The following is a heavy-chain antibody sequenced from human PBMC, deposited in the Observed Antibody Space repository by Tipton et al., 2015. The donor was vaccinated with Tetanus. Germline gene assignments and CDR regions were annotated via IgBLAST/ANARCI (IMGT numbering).Heavy chain of an antibody. Sequence: TLSLTCTVSVGSISSGDYYWGWVRQSPGEGLEWIGHIYKSGNTYYKPFLKSRVAISIDASKNQFSLKLNSMTAADTAVYYCARVGYYYYYMDVWGKGTTVTVSS. CDR1: VGSISSGDYY. D-gene: IGHD3-22*01. J-gene: IGHJ6*03. V-gene: IGHV4-30-4*01. CDR3: ARVGYYYYYMDV. CDR2: IYKSGNT.